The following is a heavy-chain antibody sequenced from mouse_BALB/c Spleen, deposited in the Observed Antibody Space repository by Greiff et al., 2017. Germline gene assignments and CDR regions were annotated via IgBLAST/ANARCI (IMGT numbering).Heavy chain of an antibody. CDR3: ARDEVATPFDY. V-gene: IGHV1-63*01. CDR1: GYAFTNYW. Sequence: VQLQQSGAELVRPGTSVKISCKASGYAFTNYWLGWVKQRPGHGLEWIGDIYPGSGNTYYNEKFKGKATLTADKSSSTAYMQLSSLTSEDSAVYFCARDEVATPFDYWGQGTTLTVSS. J-gene: IGHJ2*01. CDR2: IYPGSGNT. D-gene: IGHD1-1*01.